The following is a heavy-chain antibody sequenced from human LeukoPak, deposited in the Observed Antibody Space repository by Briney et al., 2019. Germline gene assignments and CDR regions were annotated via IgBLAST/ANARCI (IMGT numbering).Heavy chain of an antibody. CDR3: ARDWPYSSSSSDY. CDR2: IIPIFGTA. Sequence: ASVKVFCKASGGTFSSYAISWVRQAPGQGLEWMGRIIPIFGTANYAQKFQGRVTITTDESTSTAYMELSSLRSEDTAIYYCARDWPYSSSSSDYWGQGTLVTVSS. CDR1: GGTFSSYA. D-gene: IGHD6-6*01. V-gene: IGHV1-69*05. J-gene: IGHJ4*02.